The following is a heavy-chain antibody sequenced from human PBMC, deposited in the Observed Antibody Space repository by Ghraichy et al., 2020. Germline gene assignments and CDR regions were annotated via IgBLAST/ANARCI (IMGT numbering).Heavy chain of an antibody. V-gene: IGHV3-7*01. CDR3: ARDPGGQYSSSGGAG. D-gene: IGHD6-6*01. Sequence: GGSLRLSCAASGFTFSSYWMSWVRQAPGKGLEWVANIKQDGSEKYYVDSVKGRFTISRDNAKNSLYLQMNSLRAEDAAVYYCARDPGGQYSSSGGAGWGQGTLVTVSS. J-gene: IGHJ4*02. CDR1: GFTFSSYW. CDR2: IKQDGSEK.